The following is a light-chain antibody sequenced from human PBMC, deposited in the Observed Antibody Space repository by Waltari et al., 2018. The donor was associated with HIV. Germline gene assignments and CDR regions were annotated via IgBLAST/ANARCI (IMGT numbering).Light chain of an antibody. J-gene: IGKJ1*01. CDR3: QQSYSTPAT. CDR1: QSISSY. CDR2: AAS. Sequence: DIQMTQSPSSLSASVGDRVTITCRASQSISSYLNWHQQKPGKAPKLLIYAASSLQSGVPSRCSSSGAATKFTLTTSSLQPQDFAAYYCQQSYSTPATFGQGTKVEIK. V-gene: IGKV1-39*01.